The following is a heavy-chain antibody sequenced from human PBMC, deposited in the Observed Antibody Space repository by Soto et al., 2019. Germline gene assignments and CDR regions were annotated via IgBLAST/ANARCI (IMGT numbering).Heavy chain of an antibody. V-gene: IGHV1-69*13. D-gene: IGHD4-17*01. CDR1: GGTFSSYA. J-gene: IGHJ6*02. CDR2: IIPIFGTA. Sequence: SVKVSCKASGGTFSSYAISWVRQAPGQGLEWMGGIIPIFGTANYAQKFQGRVTITADESTSTAYMELSSLRSEDTAAYYCARSTTPYGDYGLGDYYYYGMDVWGQGTTVTVSS. CDR3: ARSTTPYGDYGLGDYYYYGMDV.